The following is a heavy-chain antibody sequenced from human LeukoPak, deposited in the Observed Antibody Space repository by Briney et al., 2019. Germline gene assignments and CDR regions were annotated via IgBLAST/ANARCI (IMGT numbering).Heavy chain of an antibody. J-gene: IGHJ6*04. CDR1: GFTFSNYW. Sequence: GGSLRLSCVFSGFTFSNYWMKWVRQAPGKGLEWVASINKDGSGKYSVDSVKDRVTISRDNAKNSLNLQINSLTVEDTAIYYCARDDGDVWGKGTTVTVSS. V-gene: IGHV3-7*01. CDR3: ARDDGDV. CDR2: INKDGSGK.